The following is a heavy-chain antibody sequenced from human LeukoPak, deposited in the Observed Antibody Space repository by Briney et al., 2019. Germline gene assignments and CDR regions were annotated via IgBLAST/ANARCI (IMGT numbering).Heavy chain of an antibody. Sequence: SETLSLTCTVSGGSISSNYWSWVRQPPGKGLEWIGYIYYSGSTNYNPSLKSRVTISVDTSKNQFSLKLSSVTAADTAVYYCARWGGVVAATYYYYGMDVWGKGTTVTVSS. CDR2: IYYSGST. CDR3: ARWGGVVAATYYYYGMDV. D-gene: IGHD2-15*01. J-gene: IGHJ6*04. CDR1: GGSISSNY. V-gene: IGHV4-59*01.